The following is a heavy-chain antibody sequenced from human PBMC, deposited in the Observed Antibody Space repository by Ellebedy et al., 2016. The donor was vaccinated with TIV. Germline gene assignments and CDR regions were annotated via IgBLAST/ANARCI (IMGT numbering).Heavy chain of an antibody. J-gene: IGHJ6*03. Sequence: GGSLRLXXAASGFTFSDYGMHWVRQAPGKGLEWLAVISYDGSTAYHADSVKGRFTISRDSSKNMLSLQMSSLRAEDTAVYYCARDRGGYYMDVWGKGTTVTVSS. V-gene: IGHV3-33*01. CDR3: ARDRGGYYMDV. CDR1: GFTFSDYG. D-gene: IGHD3-16*01. CDR2: ISYDGSTA.